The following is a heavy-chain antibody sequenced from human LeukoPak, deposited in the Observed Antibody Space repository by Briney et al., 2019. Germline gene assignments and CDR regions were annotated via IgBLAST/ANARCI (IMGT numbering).Heavy chain of an antibody. CDR3: ARGAHYGYNWFDP. Sequence: PSETLSLTCEIYGGSFSGHYWSWIRQPPGKGLEWIGEINDSGSTNYRPSLKSRVIISVDTSKNQFSLKLSSLTAADTAVYYCARGAHYGYNWFDPWGQGTLVTVSS. V-gene: IGHV4-34*01. J-gene: IGHJ5*02. CDR2: INDSGST. CDR1: GGSFSGHY. D-gene: IGHD4-17*01.